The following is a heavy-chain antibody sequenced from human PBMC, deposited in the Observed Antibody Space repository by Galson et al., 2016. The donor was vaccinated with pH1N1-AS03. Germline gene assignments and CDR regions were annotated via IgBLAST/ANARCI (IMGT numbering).Heavy chain of an antibody. D-gene: IGHD3-10*01. Sequence: PALVKPTQTLTLTCTFSGFSITTSGVRMTWIRQPPGKALEWIAYIYWDDDKRLNTSLEDRLTVTKDFSKNQVVLTMTNMDPVDTATYYCAHDGALDYWGQGILVTVSS. CDR2: IYWDDDK. V-gene: IGHV2-5*08. CDR1: GFSITTSGVR. CDR3: AHDGALDY. J-gene: IGHJ4*02.